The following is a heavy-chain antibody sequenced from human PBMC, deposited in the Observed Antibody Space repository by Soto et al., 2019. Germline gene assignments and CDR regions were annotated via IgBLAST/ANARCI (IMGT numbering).Heavy chain of an antibody. CDR3: ARLGFAENHNCSGCNGPSDI. CDR1: GGSFSGYY. CDR2: INHSGST. Sequence: SETLSLTCAVYGGSFSGYYWSWIRQPPGKGLEWIGEINHSGSTNYNPSLKSRVTISVDTSKNQFSLKLSSVTAADTAVYYCARLGFAENHNCSGCNGPSDIWGQGTMVTVS. V-gene: IGHV4-34*01. D-gene: IGHD6-19*01. J-gene: IGHJ3*02.